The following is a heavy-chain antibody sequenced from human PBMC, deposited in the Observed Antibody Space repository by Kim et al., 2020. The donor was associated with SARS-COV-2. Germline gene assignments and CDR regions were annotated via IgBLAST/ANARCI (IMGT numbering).Heavy chain of an antibody. D-gene: IGHD3-10*01. V-gene: IGHV4-4*02. Sequence: SETLSLTCAVSGGSISSSNWWSWVRQPPGKGLEWIGEIYHSGSTNYNPSLKSRVTISVDKSKNQFSLKLSSVTAADTAVYYCASVSYGSGSYPSLGPYYFDYWGQGTLVTVSS. J-gene: IGHJ4*02. CDR1: GGSISSSNW. CDR3: ASVSYGSGSYPSLGPYYFDY. CDR2: IYHSGST.